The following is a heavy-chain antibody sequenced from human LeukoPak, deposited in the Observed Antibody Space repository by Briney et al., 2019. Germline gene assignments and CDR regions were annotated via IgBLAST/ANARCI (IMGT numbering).Heavy chain of an antibody. CDR1: GGTFSSYA. D-gene: IGHD6-13*01. Sequence: SVKVSCKASGGTFSSYAISWVRQAPGQGLEWMGRIIPIFGIANYAQKFQGGVTITADKSTSTAYMELSSLRSEDTAVYYCARSLQQQLGSFDYWGQGTLVTVSS. J-gene: IGHJ4*02. V-gene: IGHV1-69*04. CDR3: ARSLQQQLGSFDY. CDR2: IIPIFGIA.